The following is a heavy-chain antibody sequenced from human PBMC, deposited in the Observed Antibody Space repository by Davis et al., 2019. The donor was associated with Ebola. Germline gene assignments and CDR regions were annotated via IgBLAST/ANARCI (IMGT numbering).Heavy chain of an antibody. CDR1: GYTFTGYY. CDR3: ARGSSSWLSPTGSAFDI. D-gene: IGHD6-13*01. V-gene: IGHV1-2*02. CDR2: INPNSGGT. Sequence: ASVKVSCKASGYTFTGYYMHWVRQAPGQGLEWMGWINPNSGGTNYAQKFQGRVTMTRDTSISTAYMELSRLRSDDTAVYYCARGSSSWLSPTGSAFDIWGQGTMVTVSS. J-gene: IGHJ3*02.